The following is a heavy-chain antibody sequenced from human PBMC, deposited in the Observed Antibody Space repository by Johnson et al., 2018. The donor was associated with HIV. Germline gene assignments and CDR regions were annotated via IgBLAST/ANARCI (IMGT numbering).Heavy chain of an antibody. J-gene: IGHJ3*02. CDR1: GFTFNNYG. CDR2: ISGSVGST. D-gene: IGHD4-23*01. CDR3: AREDYGGKLGAFDI. V-gene: IGHV3-23*04. Sequence: EVQLVESGGGLVQPGGSLRHSCADSGFTFNNYGLSCVRQAPGKGLEWVSVISGSVGSTHNADSVKGRFTISRDNSKNTLYLQMNSLRAEDTAVYYCAREDYGGKLGAFDIWGQGTMVTVSS.